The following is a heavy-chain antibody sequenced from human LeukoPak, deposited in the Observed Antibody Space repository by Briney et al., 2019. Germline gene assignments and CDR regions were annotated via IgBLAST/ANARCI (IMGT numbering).Heavy chain of an antibody. Sequence: PSETLSLTCAVYGGSFSGYYWSWIRQPPGKGLEWIGEINHSGSTYYNPSLKSRVTISVDTSKNQFSLKLSSVTAADTAVYYCARNGYSSSWYYYYYYYMDVWGKGTTVTVSS. J-gene: IGHJ6*03. D-gene: IGHD6-13*01. CDR3: ARNGYSSSWYYYYYYYMDV. CDR1: GGSFSGYY. V-gene: IGHV4-34*01. CDR2: INHSGST.